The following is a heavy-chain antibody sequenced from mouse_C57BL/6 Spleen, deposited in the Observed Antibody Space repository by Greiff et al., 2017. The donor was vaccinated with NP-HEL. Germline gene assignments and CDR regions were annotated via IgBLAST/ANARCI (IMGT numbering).Heavy chain of an antibody. CDR1: GFTFSDYY. D-gene: IGHD1-1*01. J-gene: IGHJ2*01. V-gene: IGHV5-16*01. Sequence: EVKLVESEGGLVQPGSSMKLSCTASGFTFSDYYMAWVRQVPEKGLEWVANINYDGSSTYYLDSLKSRFIISRDNAKNILYLQMSSLKSEDTATYYCARERDYYGFDYWGQGTTLTVSS. CDR2: INYDGSST. CDR3: ARERDYYGFDY.